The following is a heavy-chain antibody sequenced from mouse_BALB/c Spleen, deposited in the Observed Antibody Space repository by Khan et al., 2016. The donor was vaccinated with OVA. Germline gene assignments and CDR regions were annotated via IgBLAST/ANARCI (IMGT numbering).Heavy chain of an antibody. CDR2: IIPSTDYP. Sequence: QVQLQQSGAELARPGASVKMSCKASGYTFTTYTIHWVKQRPGQGLEWIGYIIPSTDYPTYNQKFKDKATLTADKSSSTAYMQLSSLTSDDSAVYDGAKEGAYYRSDGWFAYWGQGTLVTVSA. J-gene: IGHJ3*01. CDR3: AKEGAYYRSDGWFAY. D-gene: IGHD2-14*01. CDR1: GYTFTTYT. V-gene: IGHV1-4*01.